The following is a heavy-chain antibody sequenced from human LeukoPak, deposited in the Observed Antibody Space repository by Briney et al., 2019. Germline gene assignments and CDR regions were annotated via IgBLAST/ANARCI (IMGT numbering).Heavy chain of an antibody. CDR2: IIVSSSYI. D-gene: IGHD6-19*01. CDR1: GFTFCRQI. Sequence: RGSLRLSCAASGFTFCRQIINWGRQAAGHGLEWYSAIIVSSSYIYYAESVKGRFTISRDNAKNSLYLQMNSLRAEDTAVYYCARDRDNVAGTRGYFDYWGQGTLVTVSS. CDR3: ARDRDNVAGTRGYFDY. J-gene: IGHJ4*02. V-gene: IGHV3-21*01.